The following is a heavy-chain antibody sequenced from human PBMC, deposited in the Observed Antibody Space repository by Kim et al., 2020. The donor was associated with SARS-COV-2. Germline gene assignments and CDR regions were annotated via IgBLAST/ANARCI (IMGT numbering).Heavy chain of an antibody. J-gene: IGHJ4*02. V-gene: IGHV1-3*01. CDR2: GNGST. Sequence: GNGSTIYSQKFQGRVTFTTDTSASTAYMELSFLRSEDSAVYYCLGGFYFDYWGQGTLVTVSS. D-gene: IGHD3-16*01. CDR3: LGGFYFDY.